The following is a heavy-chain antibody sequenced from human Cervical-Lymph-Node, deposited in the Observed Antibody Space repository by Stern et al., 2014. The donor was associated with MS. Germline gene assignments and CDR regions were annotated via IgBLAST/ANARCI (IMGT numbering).Heavy chain of an antibody. CDR2: INHSGNT. V-gene: IGHV4-34*01. CDR1: GGSFSGYY. J-gene: IGHJ5*02. CDR3: ARYTVRDWFDP. D-gene: IGHD4-17*01. Sequence: QVQLQQWGAGLLKPSETLSLTCAVYGGSFSGYYWSWIRQSPGKGLEWIGEINHSGNTNYNPSLKSRVTISADTSRSQFPLKLGSVTAADTAVYYCARYTVRDWFDPWGQGTLVIVSS.